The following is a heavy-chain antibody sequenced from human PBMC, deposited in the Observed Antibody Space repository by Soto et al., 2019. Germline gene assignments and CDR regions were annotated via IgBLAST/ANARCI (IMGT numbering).Heavy chain of an antibody. J-gene: IGHJ4*01. CDR3: ARGGWSDPH. V-gene: IGHV4-30-2*01. CDR2: IYHSGST. Sequence: PSETLSLTCAVSGGSIISGGYSWSWIRQPPGKGLEWIGYIYHSGSTYYNPSLKSRVTISVDTSKNQFSLKLNSVTAADTAVYSCARGGWSDPHWGRGPLVTVCS. CDR1: GGSIISGGYS. D-gene: IGHD6-19*01.